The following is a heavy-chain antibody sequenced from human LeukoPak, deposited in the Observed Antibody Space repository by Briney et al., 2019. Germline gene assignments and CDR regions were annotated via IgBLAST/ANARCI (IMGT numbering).Heavy chain of an antibody. CDR3: ARVGYCSSTSCLTRYFDL. CDR1: GFTFSSYW. Sequence: GGSLRLSCAASGFTFSSYWMSWVRQAPGKGLEWVANIKQDGREKYYVDSVKGRFTISRDNAKNSLYLQMNSLRDEDTAVYYCARVGYCSSTSCLTRYFDLWGRGTLVTVSS. J-gene: IGHJ2*01. V-gene: IGHV3-7*02. D-gene: IGHD2-2*03. CDR2: IKQDGREK.